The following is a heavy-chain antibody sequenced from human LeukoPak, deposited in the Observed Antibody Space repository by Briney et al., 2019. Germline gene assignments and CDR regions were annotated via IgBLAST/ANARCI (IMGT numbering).Heavy chain of an antibody. D-gene: IGHD3-22*01. CDR3: ANLFRLSRVLGV. V-gene: IGHV3-23*01. Sequence: GGSLRLSCAASGFTFSSYAMSWVRQAPGKGLEWVSAISGSGGSTYYADSVKGRFTISRDNSKNTLYLQMNSLRAEDTAVYYCANLFRLSRVLGVGGKGTTVTVSS. CDR2: ISGSGGST. J-gene: IGHJ6*04. CDR1: GFTFSSYA.